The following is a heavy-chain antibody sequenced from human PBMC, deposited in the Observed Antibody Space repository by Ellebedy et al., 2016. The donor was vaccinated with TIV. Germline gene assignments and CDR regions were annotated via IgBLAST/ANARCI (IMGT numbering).Heavy chain of an antibody. V-gene: IGHV3-30-3*01. CDR1: GFTFRDYV. Sequence: GESLKISXAASGFTFRDYVMHWVRQAPGRGLEWVAVISFAGNHRHYTDSVQGRFTVSRDNSMNTLYLQMDSLTSEDTAVYYCARLMEVATVVYYYGMDVWGRGTTVTVSS. J-gene: IGHJ6*02. D-gene: IGHD5-24*01. CDR2: ISFAGNHR. CDR3: ARLMEVATVVYYYGMDV.